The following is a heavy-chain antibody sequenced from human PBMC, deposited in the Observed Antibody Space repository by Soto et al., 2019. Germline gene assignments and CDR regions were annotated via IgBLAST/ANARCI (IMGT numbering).Heavy chain of an antibody. Sequence: SLRLSCAASGFTFSSYGMHWVRQAPGKGLEWVAFISYDVSNKYYLDSVKGRFTISRDNSKNILYLQMNNLRAEDTAIYYCAKDDTFLYSNNRWVFESWGQGTLVTVSS. J-gene: IGHJ4*02. D-gene: IGHD6-13*01. CDR1: GFTFSSYG. CDR2: ISYDVSNK. V-gene: IGHV3-30*18. CDR3: AKDDTFLYSNNRWVFES.